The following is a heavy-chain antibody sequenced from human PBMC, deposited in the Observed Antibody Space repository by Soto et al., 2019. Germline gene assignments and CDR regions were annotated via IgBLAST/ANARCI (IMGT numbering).Heavy chain of an antibody. V-gene: IGHV3-7*05. J-gene: IGHJ6*02. CDR3: ARGVVVTGGAVVIEGYYYGMDV. D-gene: IGHD2-21*02. Sequence: EEQLVESGGGLVQPGGSLRLSCVASGFTFSSYWMTWVRQAPGKGLEWVANIKQDGSEKYYVDSVKGRFTISRDNAKNSLYLQMNSLRADDTAVYYCARGVVVTGGAVVIEGYYYGMDVWGQGTTVTVS. CDR1: GFTFSSYW. CDR2: IKQDGSEK.